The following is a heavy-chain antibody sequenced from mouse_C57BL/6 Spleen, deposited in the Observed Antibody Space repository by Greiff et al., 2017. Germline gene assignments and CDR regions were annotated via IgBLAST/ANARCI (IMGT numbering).Heavy chain of an antibody. CDR3: AREEPYDGYYSAWFAY. V-gene: IGHV1-81*01. J-gene: IGHJ3*01. Sequence: VKLQQSGAELARPGASVKLSCTASGYTFTSYGISWVKQRPGQGLEWIGDIYTRSGNTYYNEKLKGQATLTADKSSSTAYMELRSLTSEDSAVYCCAREEPYDGYYSAWFAYWGQGTLVTVSA. D-gene: IGHD2-3*01. CDR2: IYTRSGNT. CDR1: GYTFTSYG.